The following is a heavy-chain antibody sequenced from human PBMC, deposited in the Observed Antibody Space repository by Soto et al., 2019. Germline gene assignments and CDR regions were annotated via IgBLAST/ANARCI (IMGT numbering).Heavy chain of an antibody. CDR3: AKRRLNTVTSLSDF. CDR1: GLSFSGYS. Sequence: GGSLRLSCVTSGLSFSGYSMNWVRQAPGRGLEWVSAISSSSSHVFYADSVKGRFTISRDNGKNTLNLQMNSLRAEDTAVYYCAKRRLNTVTSLSDFWGPGVQVTVSS. V-gene: IGHV3-21*01. J-gene: IGHJ1*01. CDR2: ISSSSSHV. D-gene: IGHD2-21*01.